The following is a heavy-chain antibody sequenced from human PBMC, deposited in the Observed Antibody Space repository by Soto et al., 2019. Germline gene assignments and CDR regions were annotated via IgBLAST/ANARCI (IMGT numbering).Heavy chain of an antibody. CDR3: ARESEDLTSNFDY. CDR1: GFTFARYS. Sequence: GGSLRLSCAASGFTFARYSMNWVRQAPGKGLEWVSSISSTTNYIYYGDSMKGRFTISRDNAKNSLYLEMNSLRAEDTAVYYCARESEDLTSNFDYWGQGTLVTVSS. V-gene: IGHV3-21*06. J-gene: IGHJ4*02. CDR2: ISSTTNYI.